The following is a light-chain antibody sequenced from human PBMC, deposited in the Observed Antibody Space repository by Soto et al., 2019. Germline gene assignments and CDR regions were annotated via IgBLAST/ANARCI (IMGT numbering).Light chain of an antibody. CDR2: KAS. Sequence: DIQMTQSPSTLSASVGDRVTITCRASESISRGLAWYQQKPGKAPKLLIYKASSLESGVPSRFSGSGSGTEFTLTINSLQADDFATYYCQQHNSFSITFGQGTRLEIK. V-gene: IGKV1-5*03. J-gene: IGKJ5*01. CDR3: QQHNSFSIT. CDR1: ESISRG.